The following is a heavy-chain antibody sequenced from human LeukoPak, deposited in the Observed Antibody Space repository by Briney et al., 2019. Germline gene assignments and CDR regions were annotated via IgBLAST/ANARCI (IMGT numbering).Heavy chain of an antibody. CDR2: INWDDDK. CDR1: GFSLSTSGMC. Sequence: SGPALVKPTQTLTLTCTFSGFSLSTSGMCVSWIRQPPGKALEWLARINWDDDKYYSTSLKTRLTISKDTSKNQVALTMTNMDPVDTATYYCARTPAYSGYESGDFDYWGQGTLVTVSS. J-gene: IGHJ4*02. V-gene: IGHV2-70*11. D-gene: IGHD5-12*01. CDR3: ARTPAYSGYESGDFDY.